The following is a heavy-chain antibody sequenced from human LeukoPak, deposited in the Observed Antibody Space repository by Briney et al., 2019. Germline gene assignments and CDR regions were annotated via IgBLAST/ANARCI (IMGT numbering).Heavy chain of an antibody. CDR2: INHSGST. J-gene: IGHJ5*02. CDR1: GGSFSGYY. CDR3: ARGGSNYYDSRRHWFDP. V-gene: IGHV4-34*01. Sequence: SGTLSLTCAVYGGSFSGYYWSWVRQPPGKGLEWIGEINHSGSTNYNPSLKSRVTISVNTSKNQFSLKLSSVTAADTAVYYCARGGSNYYDSRRHWFDPWGQGTLVTVSS. D-gene: IGHD3-22*01.